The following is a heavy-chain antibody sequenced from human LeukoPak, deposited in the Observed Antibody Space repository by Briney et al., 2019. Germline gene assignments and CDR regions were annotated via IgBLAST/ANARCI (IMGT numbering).Heavy chain of an antibody. Sequence: PSETLSLTCTVSGGSMSSRSYYWGWSRQPPGKGLEWIGSIYYSGSTYYSPSLKSRVTISVDTSKNQFSLKLSSVTAADTAVYYCARSYSGSYYEVDYWGQGTLVTVSS. V-gene: IGHV4-39*01. CDR2: IYYSGST. CDR1: GGSMSSRSYY. D-gene: IGHD1-26*01. CDR3: ARSYSGSYYEVDY. J-gene: IGHJ4*02.